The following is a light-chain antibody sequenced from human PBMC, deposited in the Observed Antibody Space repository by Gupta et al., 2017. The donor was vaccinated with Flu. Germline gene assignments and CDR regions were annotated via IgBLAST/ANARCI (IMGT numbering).Light chain of an antibody. CDR2: GNS. J-gene: IGLJ1*01. CDR3: AAWDNSLNGHYV. V-gene: IGLV1-44*01. Sequence: SSNIGSNNVNWYQQVPGTAPKLLIYGNSQRPSGVPDRFSGSKSGTSASLAISGLQSEDEADYYCAAWDNSLNGHYVFGTGTKVTAL. CDR1: SSNIGSNN.